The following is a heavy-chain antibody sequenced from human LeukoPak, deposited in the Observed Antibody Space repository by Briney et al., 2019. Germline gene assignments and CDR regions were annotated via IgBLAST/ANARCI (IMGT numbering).Heavy chain of an antibody. CDR3: AKPFPSSGYYDGVQYYFDY. J-gene: IGHJ4*02. Sequence: GGSLRLSCAASGFTFSSCGMHWVRQAPGKGLEWVAFIRYDGSNKYYADSVKGRFTISRDNSKNTLYLQMNSLRAEDTAVYYCAKPFPSSGYYDGVQYYFDYWGQGTLVTVSS. CDR2: IRYDGSNK. D-gene: IGHD3-22*01. CDR1: GFTFSSCG. V-gene: IGHV3-30*02.